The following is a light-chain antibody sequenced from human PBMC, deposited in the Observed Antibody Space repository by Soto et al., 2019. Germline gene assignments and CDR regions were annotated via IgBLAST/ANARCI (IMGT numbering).Light chain of an antibody. CDR2: GAS. CDR3: QQYNNWPPMYT. J-gene: IGKJ2*01. Sequence: EIVMTQSPATLSVSPGERATLSCRASQSVSRNLAWYQQKPGQAPRHLIYGASTRATGIPARFSGSGSWTEFTLTISSLQSEDFAVYYCQQYNNWPPMYTFGQGTKLEIK. V-gene: IGKV3-15*01. CDR1: QSVSRN.